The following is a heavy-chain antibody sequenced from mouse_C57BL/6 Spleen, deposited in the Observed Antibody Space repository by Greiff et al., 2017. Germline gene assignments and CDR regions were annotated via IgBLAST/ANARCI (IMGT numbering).Heavy chain of an antibody. D-gene: IGHD2-4*01. J-gene: IGHJ4*01. CDR1: GYTFTSYW. CDR3: ARDYDYDGYYAMDY. CDR2: IDPSDSET. Sequence: QVQLQQPGAELVRPGSSVKLSCKASGYTFTSYWMHWVKQRPIQGLEWIGNIDPSDSETHYNQKFKDKATLTVDKSSSTAYMQLSSLTSEDSAVYYCARDYDYDGYYAMDYWGQGTSGTVSS. V-gene: IGHV1-52*01.